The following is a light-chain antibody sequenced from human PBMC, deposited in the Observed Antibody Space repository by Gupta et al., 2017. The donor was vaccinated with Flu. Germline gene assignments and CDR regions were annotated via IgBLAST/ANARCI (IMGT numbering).Light chain of an antibody. V-gene: IGKV4-1*01. CDR2: WAS. CDR3: QQYDTPPFT. CDR1: QNILYNSNNKNY. Sequence: DIVMTQSPDSLAVSLGERATINCKSSQNILYNSNNKNYLAWYQQRPGQPPKLLIYWASTRESGVPDRFSGSGSATDFTLTISSLQAEDVAVYYCQQYDTPPFTFGPGTKVDIK. J-gene: IGKJ3*01.